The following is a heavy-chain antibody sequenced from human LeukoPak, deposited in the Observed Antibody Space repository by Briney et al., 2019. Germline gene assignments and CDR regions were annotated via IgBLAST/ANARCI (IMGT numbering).Heavy chain of an antibody. D-gene: IGHD4-11*01. CDR1: GGSISSGSYY. CDR3: ARGSTDYYYYMDV. V-gene: IGHV4-61*02. Sequence: SQTLSLTCTVSGGSISSGSYYWSWIRQPAGKGLEGIGRIYTSGSTNYNPSLKSRVTMSVDTSKNQFSLKLSSVTAADTAVYYCARGSTDYYYYMDVWGKGTTVTVSS. J-gene: IGHJ6*03. CDR2: IYTSGST.